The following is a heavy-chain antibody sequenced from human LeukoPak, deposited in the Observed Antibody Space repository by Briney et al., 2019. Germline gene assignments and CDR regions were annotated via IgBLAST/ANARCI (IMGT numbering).Heavy chain of an antibody. Sequence: GGSLRLSCAASGFTFNTYATNWVRQAPGKGLEWVSVICGDDGNTYYADSVKGRFTISRDNSKNTLSLQLNSLRAEDTAVYYCARLSGASCFSSGDYWGQGTLVTVSA. CDR3: ARLSGASCFSSGDY. CDR2: ICGDDGNT. V-gene: IGHV3-23*01. D-gene: IGHD2-15*01. CDR1: GFTFNTYA. J-gene: IGHJ4*02.